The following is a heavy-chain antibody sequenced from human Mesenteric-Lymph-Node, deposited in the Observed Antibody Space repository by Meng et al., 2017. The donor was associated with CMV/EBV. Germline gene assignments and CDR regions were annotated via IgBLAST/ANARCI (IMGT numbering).Heavy chain of an antibody. CDR1: GGSFSGYY. V-gene: IGHV4-34*01. CDR3: CGYSLIAARQPCGY. J-gene: IGHJ4*02. Sequence: SETLSLTCAVYGGSFSGYYCSWIRQPPGKGLEWIGEINHSGSTNYNPSLKSRVTISVDTSKNQFSLKLSSVTAADTAVYYCCGYSLIAARQPCGYWGQGTLVTVSS. D-gene: IGHD6-6*01. CDR2: INHSGST.